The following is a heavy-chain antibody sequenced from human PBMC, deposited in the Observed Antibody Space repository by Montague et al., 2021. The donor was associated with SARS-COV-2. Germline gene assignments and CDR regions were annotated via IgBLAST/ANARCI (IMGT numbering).Heavy chain of an antibody. D-gene: IGHD3-10*01. Sequence: PALGKPTQTLTLTCRFSGFSLSVSGMSVAWIRQSPGKALEWLGHIDWDDDKYYRTSLKTRLTISKDTSKNQVVLTMTNMDPVDTGTYYCARIQYGSGGAFDYWGQGTLVTVSS. CDR2: IDWDDDK. CDR3: ARIQYGSGGAFDY. J-gene: IGHJ4*02. CDR1: GFSLSVSGMS. V-gene: IGHV2-70*01.